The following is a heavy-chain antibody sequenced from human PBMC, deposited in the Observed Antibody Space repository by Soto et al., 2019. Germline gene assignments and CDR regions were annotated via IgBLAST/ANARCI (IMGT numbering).Heavy chain of an antibody. J-gene: IGHJ4*02. CDR1: GFTFISYA. Sequence: EVQLLQSGGGLVQPGGSLGLSCGASGFTFISYAMSWFRHVPGKGLEWISSISGSGANTWYAGSVQGRFIISRDNSKSTVSLHMSSLRVEDTAIYYCARDRATFDSWGQGTLVTVSS. V-gene: IGHV3-23*01. CDR3: ARDRATFDS. CDR2: ISGSGANT.